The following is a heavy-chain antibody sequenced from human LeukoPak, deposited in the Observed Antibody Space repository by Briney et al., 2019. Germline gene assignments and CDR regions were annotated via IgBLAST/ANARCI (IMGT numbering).Heavy chain of an antibody. D-gene: IGHD3-22*01. Sequence: PGGSLRLSCAASGFSFSSYGMHWVRQAPGTGLEWVAFIRYDGSNKSYADSVKGRFTISRDNSKNTLYLQMNSLRAEDTAVYYCAKVGVYYDRTDFDYWGQGTLVTVSS. V-gene: IGHV3-30*02. CDR3: AKVGVYYDRTDFDY. CDR1: GFSFSSYG. J-gene: IGHJ4*02. CDR2: IRYDGSNK.